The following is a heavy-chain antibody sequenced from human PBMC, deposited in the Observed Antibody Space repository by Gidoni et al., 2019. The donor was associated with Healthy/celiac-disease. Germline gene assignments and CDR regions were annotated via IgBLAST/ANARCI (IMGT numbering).Heavy chain of an antibody. J-gene: IGHJ4*02. CDR3: TTPPHYSNYERGNFDY. Sequence: EVQLVESGGGLVKPGGSLILSCAASGFTFSNAWRRWVRQEPGKGLEWVGRIKSKTDGGTTDYAAPVKGRFTISRDDSKNTLYLQMNSLKTEDTAVYYCTTPPHYSNYERGNFDYWGQGTLVTVSS. CDR2: IKSKTDGGTT. V-gene: IGHV3-15*01. D-gene: IGHD4-4*01. CDR1: GFTFSNAW.